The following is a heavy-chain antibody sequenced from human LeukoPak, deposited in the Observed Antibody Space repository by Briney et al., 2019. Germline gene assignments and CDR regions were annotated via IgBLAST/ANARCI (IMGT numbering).Heavy chain of an antibody. CDR3: ARDRMQWLVREPFDY. J-gene: IGHJ4*02. D-gene: IGHD6-19*01. CDR1: SFTFSSYW. V-gene: IGHV3-7*01. CDR2: IKQDGSEK. Sequence: GGSLRLSCAASSFTFSSYWMSWVRQAPGKGLEWVANIKQDGSEKYYVDSVKGRFTISRDNAKNSLYLQMNSLRAEDTAVYYCARDRMQWLVREPFDYWGQGTLVTVSS.